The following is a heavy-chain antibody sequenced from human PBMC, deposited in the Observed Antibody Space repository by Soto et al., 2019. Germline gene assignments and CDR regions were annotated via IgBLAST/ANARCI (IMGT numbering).Heavy chain of an antibody. J-gene: IGHJ4*02. D-gene: IGHD1-1*01. CDR1: GYSFTGTY. V-gene: IGHV1-2*02. CDR2: INPNSGDT. Sequence: VASVKVSCKASGYSFTGTYMHWVRQAPGQGLEWMGWINPNSGDTNYAQKFQGRVTMTRDTSISTAYMELSRLRSDDTAVYYCARDRTGTAVYWGQGTLVTVSS. CDR3: ARDRTGTAVY.